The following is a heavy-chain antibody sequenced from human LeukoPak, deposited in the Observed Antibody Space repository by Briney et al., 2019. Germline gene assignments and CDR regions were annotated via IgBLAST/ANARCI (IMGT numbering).Heavy chain of an antibody. Sequence: TGGSLRLSCAASGFTFSNYWMSWVRQAPGKGLEWVANIKPDGSEKYYVDSVKGRFTISRDNAKNSLYLQMKSLRAEDTAVYYCVRELHCTSTSCYAKSWFDPWGQGTLVTVSS. CDR2: IKPDGSEK. CDR3: VRELHCTSTSCYAKSWFDP. V-gene: IGHV3-7*03. J-gene: IGHJ5*02. CDR1: GFTFSNYW. D-gene: IGHD2-2*01.